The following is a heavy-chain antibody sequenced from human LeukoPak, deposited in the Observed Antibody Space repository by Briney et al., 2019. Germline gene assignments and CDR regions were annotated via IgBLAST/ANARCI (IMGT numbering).Heavy chain of an antibody. V-gene: IGHV3-48*01. J-gene: IGHJ4*02. D-gene: IGHD5-18*01. CDR1: GFTFSSFS. Sequence: PGGSLRLSCAASGFTFSSFSMNWVRQAPGKGLEWVSYISSTSSTIYYADSVKGRFTISRDNAKNSLYLQMNSLRAEDTAVYYCASVSWIQLWLLLSRHPDYYFDYWGQGTLVTVSS. CDR3: ASVSWIQLWLLLSRHPDYYFDY. CDR2: ISSTSSTI.